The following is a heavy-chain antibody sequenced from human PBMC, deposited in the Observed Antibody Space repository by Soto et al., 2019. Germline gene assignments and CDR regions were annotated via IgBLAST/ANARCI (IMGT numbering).Heavy chain of an antibody. CDR2: IYYSGST. V-gene: IGHV4-59*01. CDR1: GGSISSYY. CDR3: ARGTHYYGSGSYYPAVKGFYY. Sequence: PSETLSLTCTVSGGSISSYYWSWIRQPPGKGLEWIGYIYYSGSTNYNPSLKSRVTISVDTSKNQFSLKLSSVTAADTAVYYCARGTHYYGSGSYYPAVKGFYYWGQGTLVTVSS. J-gene: IGHJ4*02. D-gene: IGHD3-10*01.